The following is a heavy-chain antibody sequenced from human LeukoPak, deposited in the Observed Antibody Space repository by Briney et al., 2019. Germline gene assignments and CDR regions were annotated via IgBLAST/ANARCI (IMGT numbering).Heavy chain of an antibody. Sequence: GGSLRLSCAASGFTVSSNYMSWVRQAPGKGLEWVSVIYSGGSTYYPDSVRGRFTISSDNSKNTPSLQMNSLRAEDTAVYYCAGSYSGSYFHGAQGPLVTASS. V-gene: IGHV3-53*01. CDR2: IYSGGST. D-gene: IGHD1-26*01. CDR1: GFTVSSNY. CDR3: AGSYSGSYFH. J-gene: IGHJ4*02.